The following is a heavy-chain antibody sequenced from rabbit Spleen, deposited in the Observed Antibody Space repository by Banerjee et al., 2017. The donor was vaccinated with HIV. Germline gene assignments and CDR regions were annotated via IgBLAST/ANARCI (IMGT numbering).Heavy chain of an antibody. J-gene: IGHJ4*01. Sequence: QEQLVESGGGLVQPEGSLTLTCTASGFSFNGDAMCWVRQAPGKGLEWIACILVRSGSTYYASWAKGRFTVSKTSSTTVTLQMTSLTAADTATYSCARDGNSGGWELDLWGQGTLVTVS. CDR3: ARDGNSGGWELDL. CDR1: GFSFNGDA. CDR2: ILVRSGST. D-gene: IGHD4-1*01. V-gene: IGHV1S45*01.